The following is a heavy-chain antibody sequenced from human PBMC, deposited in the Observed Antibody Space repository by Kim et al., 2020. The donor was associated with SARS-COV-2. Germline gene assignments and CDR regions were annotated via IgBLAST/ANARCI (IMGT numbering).Heavy chain of an antibody. D-gene: IGHD6-19*01. CDR3: ARDYEQWLFDY. Sequence: TNYAQKFQGRVTMTRDTSISTAYMELSRLRSDDTAVYYCARDYEQWLFDYWGQGTLVTVSS. V-gene: IGHV1-2*02. CDR2: T. J-gene: IGHJ4*02.